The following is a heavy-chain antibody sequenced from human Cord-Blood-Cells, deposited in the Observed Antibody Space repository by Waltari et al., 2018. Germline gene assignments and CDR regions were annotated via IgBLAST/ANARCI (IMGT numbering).Heavy chain of an antibody. Sequence: QVQLQQWGAGLLKPSETLSLNCAVYGGSFSGYYWSWIRQPPGKGLEWIGEINHSGSTNYNPSLKSRVTISVDTSKNQFSLKLSSVTAADTAVYYCARVVVTAIPDYWGQGTLVTVSS. CDR1: GGSFSGYY. CDR2: INHSGST. CDR3: ARVVVTAIPDY. D-gene: IGHD2-21*02. V-gene: IGHV4-34*01. J-gene: IGHJ4*02.